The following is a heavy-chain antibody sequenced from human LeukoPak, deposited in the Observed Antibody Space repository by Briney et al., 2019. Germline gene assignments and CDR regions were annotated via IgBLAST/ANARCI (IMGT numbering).Heavy chain of an antibody. V-gene: IGHV1-24*01. CDR2: FDPEDGET. CDR1: GYTLTELS. J-gene: IGHJ4*02. Sequence: ASVKDSCKVSGYTLTELSTHWVRQAPGKGLEWMGGFDPEDGETIYAQKFQGRVTMTEDTSTDTAYMELSSLRSEDTAVYYCATAGAYYDILTGSLFHPYYFDYWGQGTLVTVSS. D-gene: IGHD3-9*01. CDR3: ATAGAYYDILTGSLFHPYYFDY.